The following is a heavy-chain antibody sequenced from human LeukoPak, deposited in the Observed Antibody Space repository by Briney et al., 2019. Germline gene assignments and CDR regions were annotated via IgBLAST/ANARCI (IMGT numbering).Heavy chain of an antibody. CDR2: IIPIFGTA. J-gene: IGHJ4*02. CDR1: GYTFTSYG. D-gene: IGHD3-10*01. Sequence: SVKVSCKASGYTFTSYGISWVRPAPGQGLEWMGGIIPIFGTANYAQKFQGRVTITTDESTSTAYMELSSLRSEDTAVYYCARGSGSYSAFDYWGQGTLVTVSS. V-gene: IGHV1-69*05. CDR3: ARGSGSYSAFDY.